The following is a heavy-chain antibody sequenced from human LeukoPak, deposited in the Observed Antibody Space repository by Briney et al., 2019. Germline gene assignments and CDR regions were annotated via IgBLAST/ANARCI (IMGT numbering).Heavy chain of an antibody. J-gene: IGHJ1*01. D-gene: IGHD2-15*01. CDR1: GVAIGGSW. Sequence: PGGSLRLSCIVSGVAIGGSWMSWVRQSPGKGLEWVANVNPGGSIQNYVDSVNDRFTISIDNAKNSLYLQMNNRRVEDTAVYYCASTFPYCSEDDCAVGGQGTLVTVSS. CDR3: ASTFPYCSEDDCAV. CDR2: VNPGGSIQ. V-gene: IGHV3-7*01.